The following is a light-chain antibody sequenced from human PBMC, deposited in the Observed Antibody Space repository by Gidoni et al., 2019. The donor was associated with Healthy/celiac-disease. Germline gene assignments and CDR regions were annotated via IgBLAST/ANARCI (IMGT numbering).Light chain of an antibody. V-gene: IGKV3-20*01. J-gene: IGKJ1*01. CDR3: QQYGSSPRT. CDR1: QSVSSSY. Sequence: EIVLTQSPGTLSLSPGESATLSYRASQSVSSSYLAWYQQKPGQAPRLLIYGASSRATGIPDRFSGSGSGTDFTLTISRLEPEDFAVYYCQQYGSSPRTFGQGTKVEIQ. CDR2: GAS.